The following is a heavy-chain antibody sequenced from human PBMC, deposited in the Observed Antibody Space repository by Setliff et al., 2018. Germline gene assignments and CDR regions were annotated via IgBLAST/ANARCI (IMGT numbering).Heavy chain of an antibody. Sequence: PSETLSLTCTVSGGSISSSNYYWGWIRQPPGKGLEWIGSIYHRGSTYYNPSLKSRVTISVDTSNNHFSLKLSSVTAADTAVYYCARHFRSSKVQFLEYLTDYYFDSWGQGTLVTVPS. D-gene: IGHD3-3*01. CDR3: ARHFRSSKVQFLEYLTDYYFDS. V-gene: IGHV4-39*01. J-gene: IGHJ4*02. CDR2: IYHRGST. CDR1: GGSISSSNYY.